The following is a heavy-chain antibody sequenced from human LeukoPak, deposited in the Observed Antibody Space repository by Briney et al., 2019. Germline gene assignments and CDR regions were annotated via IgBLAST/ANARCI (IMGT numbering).Heavy chain of an antibody. D-gene: IGHD3-22*01. CDR2: IYSSGDT. CDR1: GGSFSGYY. Sequence: SETLSLTCAVYGGSFSGYYWSWIRQPPGKGLEGIGRIYSSGDTNYNPSLKSRVTMSVDTPTNQFSLRVSSVTAADTAVYYCVREVIRGYYLFDSWGQGTLVTVSS. CDR3: VREVIRGYYLFDS. J-gene: IGHJ4*02. V-gene: IGHV4-59*10.